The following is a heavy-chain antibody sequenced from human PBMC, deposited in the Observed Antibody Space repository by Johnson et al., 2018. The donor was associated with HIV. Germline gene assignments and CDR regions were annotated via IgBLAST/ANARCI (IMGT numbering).Heavy chain of an antibody. CDR2: VSYDGSNK. Sequence: QVKLVESGGGLVQPGGSLRLSCAASGFTFSNFAIHWVRQAPGKGLEWVEVVSYDGSNKFYADSVKGRFTISRDNSKYTLYLQMDSLRVEDTAVYYCARDSGGGWRCAAFDIWGQGTVGTVAS. CDR1: GFTFSNFA. CDR3: ARDSGGGWRCAAFDI. V-gene: IGHV3-30-3*01. J-gene: IGHJ3*02. D-gene: IGHD3-10*01.